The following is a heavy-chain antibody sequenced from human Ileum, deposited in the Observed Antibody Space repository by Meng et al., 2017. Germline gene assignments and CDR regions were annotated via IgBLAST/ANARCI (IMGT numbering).Heavy chain of an antibody. CDR2: IRGSGGYT. J-gene: IGHJ4*02. CDR3: AKDYSSGWYQMVTYFDS. V-gene: IGHV3-23*01. CDR1: GFTFSDYV. D-gene: IGHD6-19*01. Sequence: GESLKISCAASGFTFSDYVMSWVRQAPGKGLEWVSGIRGSGGYTYYVDSVKGRFTISRDNSKNTLSLQMNSLRADDTAIYYCAKDYSSGWYQMVTYFDSWGQGTLVTGYS.